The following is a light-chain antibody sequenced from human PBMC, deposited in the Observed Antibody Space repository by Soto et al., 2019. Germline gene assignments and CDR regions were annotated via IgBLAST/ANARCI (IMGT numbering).Light chain of an antibody. CDR2: RAS. CDR1: QSVIANY. Sequence: DIVLTQSPGTLSLSPGERATLSCRASQSVIANYLAWYQQKPGQAPRLLIYRASSRATGIPDRFSGTGSGTDFTLTISRVEPEDFAVYYCQQYGTAPITFGQVTLLE. V-gene: IGKV3-20*01. J-gene: IGKJ5*01. CDR3: QQYGTAPIT.